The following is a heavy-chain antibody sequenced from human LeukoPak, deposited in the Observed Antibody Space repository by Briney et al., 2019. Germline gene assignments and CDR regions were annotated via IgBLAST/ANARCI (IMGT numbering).Heavy chain of an antibody. D-gene: IGHD1-14*01. V-gene: IGHV3-21*01. CDR3: ARDPSRTKDY. CDR2: ISSSSSYI. Sequence: GGSLRLSCAASGFTFSSYSMNWVRQAPGKGLEWVSSISSSSSYIYYADSVKGRFTISRDNAKNSLYLQVNSLRAEDTAVYYCARDPSRTKDYWGQGTLVTVSS. CDR1: GFTFSSYS. J-gene: IGHJ4*02.